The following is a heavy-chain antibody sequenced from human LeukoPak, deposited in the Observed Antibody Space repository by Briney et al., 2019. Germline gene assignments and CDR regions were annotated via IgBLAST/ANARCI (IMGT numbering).Heavy chain of an antibody. D-gene: IGHD3-22*01. CDR1: GFTFSSYE. V-gene: IGHV3-48*03. CDR3: ARGEYYYDSSGSGIKTFDC. Sequence: GGSLRLSCAVSGFTFSSYEMNWVRQAPGKGLEWVSDISSGTTIYYADSVKGRFTISRDNAKNSLYLQMNSLRAEDTAVYYCARGEYYYDSSGSGIKTFDCWGQGTLVTVFS. J-gene: IGHJ4*02. CDR2: ISSGTTI.